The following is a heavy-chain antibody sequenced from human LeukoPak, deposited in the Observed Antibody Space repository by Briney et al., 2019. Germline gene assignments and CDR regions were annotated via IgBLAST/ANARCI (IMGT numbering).Heavy chain of an antibody. J-gene: IGHJ4*02. V-gene: IGHV3-53*01. CDR2: IYSGGDT. Sequence: GGSLRLSCAASGFTVSSNYMSWVRQAPGKGLEWVSVIYSGGDTYYADSVKGRFTISRDNAKNSLYLQMNSLRAEDTAVYYCARASGGLHAVFDYWGQGTLVTVSS. CDR3: ARASGGLHAVFDY. CDR1: GFTVSSNY. D-gene: IGHD2-8*02.